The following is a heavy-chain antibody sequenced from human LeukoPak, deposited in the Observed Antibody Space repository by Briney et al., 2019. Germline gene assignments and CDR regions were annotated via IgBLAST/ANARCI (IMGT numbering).Heavy chain of an antibody. Sequence: SVKVSCKASGGTFSSYAISWVRQAPGQGLEWMGGIIPIFGTADYAQKFQGRVTITTDESTSTAYMELSSLRSEDTAVYYCARAGSYYFWSGYYGYKSNWFDPWGQGTLVTVSS. CDR3: ARAGSYYFWSGYYGYKSNWFDP. J-gene: IGHJ5*02. CDR2: IIPIFGTA. D-gene: IGHD3-3*01. V-gene: IGHV1-69*05. CDR1: GGTFSSYA.